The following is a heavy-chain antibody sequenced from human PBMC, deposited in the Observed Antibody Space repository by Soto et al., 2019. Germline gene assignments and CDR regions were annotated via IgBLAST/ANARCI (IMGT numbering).Heavy chain of an antibody. J-gene: IGHJ4*02. CDR3: ARSVAVPGAHIDY. D-gene: IGHD6-19*01. Sequence: QVQLQESGPGLVKPSETLSLTCSVSGGSISGSYWSWIRQSPGKGLEWLGYVYYTGSINYSPSLRSRVSISVDTSKNEFSLRLSSVTAADTAVYFCARSVAVPGAHIDYWGQGTQVTVSS. CDR1: GGSISGSY. CDR2: VYYTGSI. V-gene: IGHV4-59*01.